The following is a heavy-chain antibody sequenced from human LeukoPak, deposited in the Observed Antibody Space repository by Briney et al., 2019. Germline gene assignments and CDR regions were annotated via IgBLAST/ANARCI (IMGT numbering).Heavy chain of an antibody. Sequence: PGGSLRLSCAASGFTFSSYGMHWVRQAPGKGLDWVAVISYDGSNKYYADSVKGRFTISRDNSKNTLYLQMNSLRSEDTAVYYCARDVEWVDSGFPLVIVNWFDPWGQGTLVTVSS. V-gene: IGHV3-30*03. J-gene: IGHJ5*02. CDR2: ISYDGSNK. D-gene: IGHD3-3*01. CDR1: GFTFSSYG. CDR3: ARDVEWVDSGFPLVIVNWFDP.